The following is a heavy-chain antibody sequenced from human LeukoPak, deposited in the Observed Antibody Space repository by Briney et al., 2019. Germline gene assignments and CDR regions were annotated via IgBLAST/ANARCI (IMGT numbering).Heavy chain of an antibody. CDR1: GGSISSGGYS. CDR2: IYHSGST. J-gene: IGHJ4*02. D-gene: IGHD1-1*01. CDR3: VRDVSQRRHFDY. V-gene: IGHV4-30-2*01. Sequence: NTSETLSLICAVSGGSISSGGYSWSWIRQPPGRGLEWIGYIYHSGSTYYNPSLKSRVTISVDRSNNQFSLKMSSVTAADTAVYYCVRDVSQRRHFDYWGQGTLVTVSS.